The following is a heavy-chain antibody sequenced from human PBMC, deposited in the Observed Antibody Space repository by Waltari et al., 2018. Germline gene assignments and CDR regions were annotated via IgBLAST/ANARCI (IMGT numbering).Heavy chain of an antibody. CDR2: TYFRSKWSD. CDR3: ARGVVANTYYFDY. V-gene: IGHV6-1*01. Sequence: QVQLQQSGPGLVKPSQTLSLTCAISGARVSSYSSSWNWIRQSPSRGFEWLGRTYFRSKWSDDYAVSVRGRLTINPDTSKNQFSLQLNSVTPEDTAVYYCARGVVANTYYFDYWGQGTLVTVSS. J-gene: IGHJ4*02. CDR1: GARVSSYSSS. D-gene: IGHD2-15*01.